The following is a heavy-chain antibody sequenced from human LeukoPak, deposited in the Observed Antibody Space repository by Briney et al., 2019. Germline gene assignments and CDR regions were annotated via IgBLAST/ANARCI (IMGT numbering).Heavy chain of an antibody. CDR2: IKGDESYT. J-gene: IGHJ4*02. CDR1: GFTYSRYW. V-gene: IGHV3-74*01. D-gene: IGHD4-17*01. CDR3: ARDTTVTTLPYYFDY. Sequence: GGSLRLSCAASGFTYSRYWMHWVRQVPGKGLVWVARIKGDESYTFYADSVKGRFTISRDNAKNSLYLQMNSLRAEDTAVYYCARDTTVTTLPYYFDYWGQGTLVTVPS.